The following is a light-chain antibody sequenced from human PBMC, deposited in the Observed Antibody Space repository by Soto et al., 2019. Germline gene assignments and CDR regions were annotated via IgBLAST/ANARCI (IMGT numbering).Light chain of an antibody. CDR2: GAS. Sequence: EIVLTQSPGTLSLSPGDRATLSCRASQSVSSNFLAWYQQEPGQAPRLRVYGASSRATGIPDRFSGSGSGTDFTLAISSLEPEDFAVYYCQQYGNSPPWTFGQGPKVEIK. CDR1: QSVSSNF. J-gene: IGKJ1*01. CDR3: QQYGNSPPWT. V-gene: IGKV3-20*01.